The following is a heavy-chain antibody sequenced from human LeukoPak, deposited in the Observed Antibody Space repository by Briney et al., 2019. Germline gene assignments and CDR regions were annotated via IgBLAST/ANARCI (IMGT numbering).Heavy chain of an antibody. CDR3: ARRAGSYEYFEQ. J-gene: IGHJ4*02. V-gene: IGHV5-51*01. Sequence: GESLKISCKASGYSSPTYWIGWVRQMPGKGLEWMGIIYPGDSDTRYSPSFQGQVTISADKAINTAYLHWSSLKASDTAMYYCARRAGSYEYFEQWGQGTLVTVSS. D-gene: IGHD1-26*01. CDR2: IYPGDSDT. CDR1: GYSSPTYW.